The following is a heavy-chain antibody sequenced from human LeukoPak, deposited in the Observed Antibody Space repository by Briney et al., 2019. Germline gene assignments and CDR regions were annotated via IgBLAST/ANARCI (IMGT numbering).Heavy chain of an antibody. CDR3: AKPTGTGGVLGELSFNDY. CDR2: ISYDGSNK. Sequence: GGSLRLSCAASGFTFSSYGMHWVRQAPGKGLEWVAVISYDGSNKYYADSVKGRFTISRDNSKNTLYLQMNSLRAEDAAVYYCAKPTGTGGVLGELSFNDYWGQGTLVTVSS. V-gene: IGHV3-30*18. CDR1: GFTFSSYG. D-gene: IGHD3-16*02. J-gene: IGHJ4*02.